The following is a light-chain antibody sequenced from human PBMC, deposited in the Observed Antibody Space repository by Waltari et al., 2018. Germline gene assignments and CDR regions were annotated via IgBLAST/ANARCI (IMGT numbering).Light chain of an antibody. CDR1: ALPQHD. J-gene: IGLJ3*02. CDR2: KDN. V-gene: IGLV3-25*03. CDR3: QSADSSGASRV. Sequence: SYELTQPPPVAVSPGQTARITCPGDALPQHDANWYQQKAGQAPILVIYKDNERPSGIPERFSGSSSGTIVTLTISGVQAEDEADYYCQSADSSGASRVFGGGTKLTVL.